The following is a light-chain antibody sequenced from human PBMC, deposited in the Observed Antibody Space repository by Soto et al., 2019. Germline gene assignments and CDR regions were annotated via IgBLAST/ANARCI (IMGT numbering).Light chain of an antibody. Sequence: EIVMTQSPATLSVSPGERATLSCRASQSVSRNVAWYQQKPGQAPRLLIFGASTRATGISARFSGSGSGTEFTLTISSLEPEDFAVYYCQQYGSLSWTFGQGTKVDIK. V-gene: IGKV3-15*01. J-gene: IGKJ1*01. CDR1: QSVSRN. CDR2: GAS. CDR3: QQYGSLSWT.